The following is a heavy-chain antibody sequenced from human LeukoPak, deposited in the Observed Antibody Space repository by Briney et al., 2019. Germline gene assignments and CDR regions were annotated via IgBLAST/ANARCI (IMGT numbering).Heavy chain of an antibody. V-gene: IGHV1-8*01. Sequence: ASVKVSCKASGYTFTSYDINWVRQATGQGLEWMGWMNPNSGDTGYVKKFQTRGTMTRNTSISTTYMELSSLRSEDTAVYYCARGPRDYYDSSGYSKGMDYWGQGTLVTVSS. J-gene: IGHJ4*02. D-gene: IGHD3-22*01. CDR2: MNPNSGDT. CDR1: GYTFTSYD. CDR3: ARGPRDYYDSSGYSKGMDY.